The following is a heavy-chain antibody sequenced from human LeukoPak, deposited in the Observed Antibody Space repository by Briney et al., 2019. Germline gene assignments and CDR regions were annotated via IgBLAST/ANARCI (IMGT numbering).Heavy chain of an antibody. V-gene: IGHV4-4*02. CDR1: GGSISSSNW. CDR2: IYHSGST. D-gene: IGHD2-15*01. CDR3: ARTYCSGGSCYDY. J-gene: IGHJ4*02. Sequence: KASGTLSLTCAVSGGSISSSNWRSWVRQPPGKGLEWIGEIYHSGSTNYNPSLKSRVTISVDKSKNQFSLKLSSVTAADTAVYYCARTYCSGGSCYDYWGQGTLVTVSS.